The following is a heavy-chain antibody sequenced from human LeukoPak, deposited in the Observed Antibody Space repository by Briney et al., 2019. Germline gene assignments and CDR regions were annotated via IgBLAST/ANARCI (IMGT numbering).Heavy chain of an antibody. Sequence: SETLSLTCTVSGGSISDYYWNWIRQPAGKGLEWIGRLYTSGNTDYNPSLKSRVTLSRDTSENQFSLRLNSVTAADTAVYYCARTWEDAFDIWGQGTLVTVSS. J-gene: IGHJ3*02. V-gene: IGHV4-4*07. CDR1: GGSISDYY. CDR3: ARTWEDAFDI. CDR2: LYTSGNT. D-gene: IGHD1-26*01.